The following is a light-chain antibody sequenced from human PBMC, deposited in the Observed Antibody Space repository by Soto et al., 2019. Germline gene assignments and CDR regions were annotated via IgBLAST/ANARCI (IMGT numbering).Light chain of an antibody. J-gene: IGKJ1*01. CDR2: AAS. Sequence: EIALTQSPGTLSLSPGERATLSCRASQSVTADYLAWYQQKPGQAPRLLIYAASIGATGIPDRFSGRGSGTDFPLTISILEPEDSAVYYCLQYGIPLWTFGQGTKVEIK. CDR3: LQYGIPLWT. V-gene: IGKV3-20*01. CDR1: QSVTADY.